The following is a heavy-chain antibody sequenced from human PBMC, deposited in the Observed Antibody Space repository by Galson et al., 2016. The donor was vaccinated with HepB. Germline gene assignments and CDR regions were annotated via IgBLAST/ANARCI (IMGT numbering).Heavy chain of an antibody. J-gene: IGHJ1*01. CDR1: GFRFTMYW. CDR3: ATAPRQDTPEFFHN. CDR2: IDPSDGTT. Sequence: QSGAEVKKPGESLRISCKGSGFRFTMYWISWLRQTPDKGLEWMGRIDPSDGTTNYSPSFQGHVTISVDESVNTAYIQWSGLKTSDNAMYFCATAPRQDTPEFFHNWVQGTLLIVSS. D-gene: IGHD2-15*01. V-gene: IGHV5-10-1*01.